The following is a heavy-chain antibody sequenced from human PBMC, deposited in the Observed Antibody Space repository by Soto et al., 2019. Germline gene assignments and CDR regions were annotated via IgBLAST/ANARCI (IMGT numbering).Heavy chain of an antibody. CDR1: GGSFSGYY. J-gene: IGHJ6*02. CDR3: ARGFIVADYSYGMDV. V-gene: IGHV4-34*01. D-gene: IGHD2-15*01. Sequence: QVQLQQWGAGLLKPSETLSLTCAVYGGSFSGYYWSWIRQPPGKGLEWIGEINHSGSTNYNPSLKSRVTISVDTSKNQFSLKLSSVTAADTAVYYCARGFIVADYSYGMDVWGQGTTVTVSS. CDR2: INHSGST.